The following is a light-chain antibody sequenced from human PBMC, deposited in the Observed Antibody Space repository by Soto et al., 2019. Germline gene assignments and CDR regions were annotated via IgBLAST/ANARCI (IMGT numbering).Light chain of an antibody. J-gene: IGLJ3*02. CDR1: RSNIGAGYA. Sequence: QSVLTQPPSVSGAPGQRVTISCTGSRSNIGAGYAVHWYQQFPGTAPKLVISGDNNRPSGVPDRFSGSKSGTSASLAITGIQAEDEADYYCQSYDSGLTAVVFGGGTKVTVL. V-gene: IGLV1-40*01. CDR3: QSYDSGLTAVV. CDR2: GDN.